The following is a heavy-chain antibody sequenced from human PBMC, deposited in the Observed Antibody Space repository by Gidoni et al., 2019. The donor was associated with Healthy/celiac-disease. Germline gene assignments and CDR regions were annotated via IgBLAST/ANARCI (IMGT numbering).Heavy chain of an antibody. CDR3: ARDGVPYGSGDNWFDP. D-gene: IGHD3-10*01. Sequence: EVQLVESGGGLVQPGGSLRLSCAASGFTFSSVSMNWVRQAPGKGLEWVSYISSSSSTIYYADSVKGRFTISRDNAKNSLYLQMNSLRDEDTAVYYCARDGVPYGSGDNWFDPWGQGTLVTVSS. CDR1: GFTFSSVS. CDR2: ISSSSSTI. V-gene: IGHV3-48*02. J-gene: IGHJ5*02.